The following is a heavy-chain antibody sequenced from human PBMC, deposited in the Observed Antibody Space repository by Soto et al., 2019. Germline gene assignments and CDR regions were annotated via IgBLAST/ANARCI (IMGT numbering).Heavy chain of an antibody. CDR2: IIPIFGTA. Sequence: SVKVSCKASGGTFTSYAISWVRQAPGQGLEWMGGIIPIFGTANYAQKFQGRVTITADESTSTAYMELSSLRSEDTAVYYCARYPITMIRTRDYYCYGMNVWAQGTTVTVSS. CDR3: ARYPITMIRTRDYYCYGMNV. CDR1: GGTFTSYA. V-gene: IGHV1-69*13. D-gene: IGHD3-10*01. J-gene: IGHJ6*02.